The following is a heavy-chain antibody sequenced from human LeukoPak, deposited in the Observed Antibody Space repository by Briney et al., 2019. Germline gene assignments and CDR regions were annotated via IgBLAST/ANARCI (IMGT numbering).Heavy chain of an antibody. CDR1: GYAFTSYD. CDR3: ARDGSGTYWAYYNWFDP. CDR2: MNPNSGNA. Sequence: ASVKVSCKASGYAFTSYDINWVRQATGQGLEWMGWMNPNSGNAGYAQKFQGRVTMTRNTSISTAYMELSNLRPEDTAVYYCARDGSGTYWAYYNWFDPWGQGTLVTVSS. J-gene: IGHJ5*02. D-gene: IGHD3-10*01. V-gene: IGHV1-8*01.